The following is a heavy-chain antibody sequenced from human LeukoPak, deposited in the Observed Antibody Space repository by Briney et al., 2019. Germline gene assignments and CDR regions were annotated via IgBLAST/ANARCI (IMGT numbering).Heavy chain of an antibody. D-gene: IGHD2-15*01. V-gene: IGHV4-4*07. CDR2: IYTSGST. CDR3: ARTVVAATPGKYYYYYYYMDV. J-gene: IGHJ6*03. CDR1: GGSISSYY. Sequence: PSETLSLTCTVSGGSISSYYWSWIRQPAGKGLEWIGRIYTSGSTNYNPSLKSRVTMSVDTSKNQFSLKLSSVTAADTAVYYCARTVVAATPGKYYYYYYYMDVWGKGTTVTISS.